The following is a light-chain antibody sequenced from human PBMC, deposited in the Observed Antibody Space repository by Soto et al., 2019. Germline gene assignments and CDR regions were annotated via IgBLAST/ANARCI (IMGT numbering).Light chain of an antibody. CDR1: QSVSNNY. Sequence: IVLAQSPGTLSLSPGERATLSCRSSQSVSNNYLAWYQQKPGQAPRLLIYVASSGATGIPDRFSGSGSGTDFTLTISRLEPEDFAVYYCQQYGSSGTFGQGTKVDIK. J-gene: IGKJ1*01. CDR2: VAS. V-gene: IGKV3-20*01. CDR3: QQYGSSGT.